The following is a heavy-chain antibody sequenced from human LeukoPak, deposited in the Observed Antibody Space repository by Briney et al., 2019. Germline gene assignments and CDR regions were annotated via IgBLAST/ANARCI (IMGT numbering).Heavy chain of an antibody. J-gene: IGHJ6*02. CDR3: VGGVYSGSFAN. V-gene: IGHV3-64*01. CDR1: GFTFSIYA. CDR2: ISGSGGST. D-gene: IGHD1-26*01. Sequence: GGSLRLSCAASGFTFSIYAMLCARQSPGKGLEYGSAISGSGGSTYYANCVRDRFTISRDKSKNTLYLHMDSLRAEDSAVCFCVGGVYSGSFANWGQGTTVTVSS.